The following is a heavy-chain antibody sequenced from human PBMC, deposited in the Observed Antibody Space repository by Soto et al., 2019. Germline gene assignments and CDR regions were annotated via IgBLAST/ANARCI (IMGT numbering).Heavy chain of an antibody. CDR1: GFTFDDYA. J-gene: IGHJ6*03. Sequence: GGSLRLSCAASGFTFDDYAMHWVRQAPGKGLEWVSGISWNSGSIGYADSVKGRFTISSDNVKDSLYLQMNSLRAEDTALYYCAKSPSSSSGPFYYYYYMDVWGKGTTVTVSS. CDR2: ISWNSGSI. D-gene: IGHD6-13*01. CDR3: AKSPSSSSGPFYYYYYMDV. V-gene: IGHV3-9*01.